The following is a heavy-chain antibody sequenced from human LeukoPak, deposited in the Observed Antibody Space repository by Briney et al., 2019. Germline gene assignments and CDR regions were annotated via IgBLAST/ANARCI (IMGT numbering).Heavy chain of an antibody. CDR3: TREGLYAPDPSSYHRDAFDI. Sequence: SVKVSCTASGYTFTSYGISWVRQAPGQGLEWMGSIFPVFGVSNIAQKVQGTVTITADKSTNTDHMELSRLESGDTAVYYCTREGLYAPDPSSYHRDAFDIWGQGTLVIVSS. J-gene: IGHJ3*02. V-gene: IGHV1-69*04. CDR2: IFPVFGVS. D-gene: IGHD2/OR15-2a*01. CDR1: GYTFTSYG.